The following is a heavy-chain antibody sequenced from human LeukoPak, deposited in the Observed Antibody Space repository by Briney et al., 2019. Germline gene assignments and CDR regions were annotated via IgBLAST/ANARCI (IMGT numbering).Heavy chain of an antibody. CDR2: ISSSGSTI. D-gene: IGHD1-7*01. CDR3: ARDACSEYNWNYGSFDP. CDR1: GFTFSDYY. Sequence: GGSLRLSCAASGFTFSDYYMSWIRQAPGKGLEWVSYISSSGSTIYYADSVKGRFTISRDNAKNSLYLQMNRLRAEDTAVYYCARDACSEYNWNYGSFDPWGQGTLVTVSS. J-gene: IGHJ5*02. V-gene: IGHV3-11*01.